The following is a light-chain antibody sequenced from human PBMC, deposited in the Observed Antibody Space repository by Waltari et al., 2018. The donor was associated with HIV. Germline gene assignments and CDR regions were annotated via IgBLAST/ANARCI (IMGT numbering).Light chain of an antibody. J-gene: IGKJ4*01. CDR2: DAP. V-gene: IGKV3-11*01. Sequence: EIVLTQSPATLSLSPGERAPLSCRASPSIHGYLAWYQQKPGQAPRLHIYDAPDRATGIPARFSGSGTETDFTLTISSLEPEDFAVYYWQQRSSWLTFGGGTKVEIK. CDR3: QQRSSWLT. CDR1: PSIHGY.